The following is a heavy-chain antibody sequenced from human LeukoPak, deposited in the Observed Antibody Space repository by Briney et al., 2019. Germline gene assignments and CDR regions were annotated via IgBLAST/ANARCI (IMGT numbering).Heavy chain of an antibody. D-gene: IGHD5-18*01. CDR3: ARASGDIVETATMGSY. CDR2: ISSSSSSI. J-gene: IGHJ4*02. CDR1: GFTFSSYG. Sequence: PGGSLRLSCAASGFTFSSYGMHWVRQAPGKGLEWVSSISSSSSSIYYADSVKGRFTISRDNAKNSLYLQMNSLRAEDTAVYYCARASGDIVETATMGSYWGQGTLVTVSS. V-gene: IGHV3-21*01.